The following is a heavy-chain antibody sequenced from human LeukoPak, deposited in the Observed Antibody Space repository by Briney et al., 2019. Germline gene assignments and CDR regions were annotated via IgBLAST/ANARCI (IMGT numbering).Heavy chain of an antibody. D-gene: IGHD5-18*01. CDR1: RYSISSGYY. J-gene: IGHJ4*02. Sequence: PSETLSLTCTVSRYSISSGYYWGWIRQPPGKGLEWIGNIYHSGSTYYNPSLKSRVTISVDTSKNQFSLKLSSVTAADTAVYYCAIQTGYSYKHYYFDYWGQGTLVTVSS. CDR2: IYHSGST. CDR3: AIQTGYSYKHYYFDY. V-gene: IGHV4-38-2*02.